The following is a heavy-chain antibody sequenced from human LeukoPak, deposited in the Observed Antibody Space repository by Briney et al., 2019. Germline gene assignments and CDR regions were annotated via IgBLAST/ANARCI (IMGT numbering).Heavy chain of an antibody. CDR2: INASGGRT. D-gene: IGHD3-10*02. CDR3: AELGITMIGGV. Sequence: GGSLRLSCAASGIIFSSYAMSWVRQAPGKGLEWVSSINASGGRTYYADSVKGRFTISRDNAKNSLYLQMNSLRAEDTAVYYCAELGITMIGGVWGKGTTVTISS. J-gene: IGHJ6*04. CDR1: GIIFSSYA. V-gene: IGHV3-23*01.